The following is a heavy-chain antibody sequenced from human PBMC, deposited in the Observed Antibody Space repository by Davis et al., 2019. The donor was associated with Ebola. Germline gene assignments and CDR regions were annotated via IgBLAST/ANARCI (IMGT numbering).Heavy chain of an antibody. CDR1: GFTFSSYA. J-gene: IGHJ6*02. CDR3: ATDDYGDYYGMDV. D-gene: IGHD4-17*01. CDR2: ISSNGGST. V-gene: IGHV3-64*01. Sequence: GGSLRLSCAASGFTFSSYAMHWVRQAPGKGLEYVSAISSNGGSTYYANSVKGRFTISRDNSKNTAYLQMNSLKTEDTAVYYCATDDYGDYYGMDVWGQGTTVTVSS.